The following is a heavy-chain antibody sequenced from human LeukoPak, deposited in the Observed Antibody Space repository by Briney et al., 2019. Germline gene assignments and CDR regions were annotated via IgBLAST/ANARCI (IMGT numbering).Heavy chain of an antibody. V-gene: IGHV4-34*01. CDR3: ARGEVGATTAYYYYYMDV. CDR2: INHSGST. J-gene: IGHJ6*03. Sequence: PSETLSLTCAVYGESFSSYYWTWIRQPPGKGLEWIGEINHSGSTNYNPSLKSRVAISVDTSKNQFSLKLSSVTAADTAVYYCARGEVGATTAYYYYYMDVWGKGTTVTVSS. CDR1: GESFSSYY. D-gene: IGHD1-26*01.